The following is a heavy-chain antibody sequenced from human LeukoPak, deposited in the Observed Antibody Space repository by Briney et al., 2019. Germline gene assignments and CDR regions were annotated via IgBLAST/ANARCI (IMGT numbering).Heavy chain of an antibody. V-gene: IGHV3-30*02. CDR2: IRYDGSNK. CDR1: GFTFSSYG. CDR3: AKDTYDILTGPTGY. D-gene: IGHD3-9*01. J-gene: IGHJ4*02. Sequence: PGGSLRLSCAASGFTFSSYGMHWVRQAPGKGLEWVAFIRYDGSNKYYADSVKGRFTISRDNSKNTLYLQMSSLRAEDTAVYYCAKDTYDILTGPTGYWGQGTLVTVSS.